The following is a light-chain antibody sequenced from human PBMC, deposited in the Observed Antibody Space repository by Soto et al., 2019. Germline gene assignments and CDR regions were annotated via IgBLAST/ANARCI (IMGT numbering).Light chain of an antibody. CDR3: QSYDSSLYGYV. V-gene: IGLV1-40*01. J-gene: IGLJ1*01. CDR2: ANS. Sequence: QSVLAHPPSVSVAPGQRVTISCAVSSSSIGAGYDVHWYQQLPGAAPKLLIYANSNRPSGVPDRFSGSKSGTSASLAITGLQAEDEADYYCQSYDSSLYGYVFGSGTKATV. CDR1: SSSIGAGYD.